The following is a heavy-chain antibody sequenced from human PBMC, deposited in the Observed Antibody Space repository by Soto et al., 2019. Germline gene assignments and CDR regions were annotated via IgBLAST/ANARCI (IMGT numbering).Heavy chain of an antibody. J-gene: IGHJ3*01. D-gene: IGHD3-16*01. CDR2: IIPVFDKA. V-gene: IGHV1-69*01. CDR3: ARLRRDWGDAFDL. CDR1: GGPFGSSA. Sequence: QVQLVQSGVDVKKPGSSVKVSCKTSGGPFGSSAISWVRQAPAQGLEWMGEIIPVFDKANYAQNFQGRLTITADEPTGTVFMQLSSLRSEDTAVYFCARLRRDWGDAFDLWGLGTVVTVSS.